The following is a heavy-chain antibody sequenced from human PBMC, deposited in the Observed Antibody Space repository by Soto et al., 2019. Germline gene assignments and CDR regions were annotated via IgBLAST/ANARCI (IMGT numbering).Heavy chain of an antibody. D-gene: IGHD3-3*01. CDR2: IKEDGSEK. J-gene: IGHJ6*02. CDR1: GFTFTRYW. Sequence: PGGSLRLSCAASGFTFTRYWMNWVRQAPGKGLEWLANIKEDGSEKIYVDSVKGRFTISRDNAQKSVYLQMNSLRAEDTAVYYCARDEGGIGYYTGPYYYGMDVWGQGTTVTVS. V-gene: IGHV3-7*03. CDR3: ARDEGGIGYYTGPYYYGMDV.